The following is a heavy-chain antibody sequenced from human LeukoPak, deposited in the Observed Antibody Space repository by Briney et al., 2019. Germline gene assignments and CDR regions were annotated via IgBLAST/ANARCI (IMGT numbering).Heavy chain of an antibody. V-gene: IGHV4-4*09. CDR3: ARHEGDYDFWSGYYTPSPYFDY. Sequence: SETLSLTRTVSGGSISSYYWSWIRQPPGKGLEWIGYIYTSGSTNYNPSLKSRVTISVDTSKNQFSLKLSSVTAADTAVYYCARHEGDYDFWSGYYTPSPYFDYWGQGTLVTVSS. J-gene: IGHJ4*02. CDR1: GGSISSYY. CDR2: IYTSGST. D-gene: IGHD3-3*01.